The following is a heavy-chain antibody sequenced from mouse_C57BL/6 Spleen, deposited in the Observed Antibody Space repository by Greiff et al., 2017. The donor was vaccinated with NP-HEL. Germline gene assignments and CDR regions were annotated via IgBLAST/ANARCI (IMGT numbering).Heavy chain of an antibody. CDR3: ARVDYDGTGDY. CDR2: IHPNSGST. D-gene: IGHD2-4*01. Sequence: VQLQQSGAELVKPGASVKLSCKASGYTFTSYWMHWVKQRPGQGLEWIGMIHPNSGSTNYNEKFKSKATLTVDKSSSTAYMQLSSLTSEDSAVYYCARVDYDGTGDYWGQGTTLTVSS. V-gene: IGHV1-64*01. J-gene: IGHJ2*01. CDR1: GYTFTSYW.